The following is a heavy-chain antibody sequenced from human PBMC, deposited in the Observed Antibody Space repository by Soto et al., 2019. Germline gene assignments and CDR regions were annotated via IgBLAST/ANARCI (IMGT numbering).Heavy chain of an antibody. CDR2: ISVYNNNT. J-gene: IGHJ5*02. CDR3: ARSSMLSWTDWFDP. D-gene: IGHD2-2*01. Sequence: QVQLVQSGAEVKKPGAAVKVSCKTSGFTFTKYGISWVRQAPGQGLGWMGWISVYNNNTKYAQKFQGRVALTTDTATSTASTELRTLRPDDTDVYYCARSSMLSWTDWFDPWGQGTLVTVSS. CDR1: GFTFTKYG. V-gene: IGHV1-18*01.